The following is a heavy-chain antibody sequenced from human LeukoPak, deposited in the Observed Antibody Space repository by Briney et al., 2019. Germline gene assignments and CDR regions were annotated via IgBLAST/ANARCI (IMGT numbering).Heavy chain of an antibody. D-gene: IGHD3-22*01. V-gene: IGHV4-4*07. CDR1: GGSINNLY. Sequence: PSETLSLTCTVSGGSINNLYWSWIRQPAGKGLEWIGRIYSSGSTTYNPSLKSRVTMSVDTSKNQFSLKLSSVTAADTAVYYCARGADSSGYYSIFYFDYWGQGTLVTVSS. J-gene: IGHJ4*02. CDR3: ARGADSSGYYSIFYFDY. CDR2: IYSSGST.